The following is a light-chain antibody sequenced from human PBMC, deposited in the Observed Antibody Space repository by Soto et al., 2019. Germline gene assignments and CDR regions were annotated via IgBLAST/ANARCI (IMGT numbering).Light chain of an antibody. J-gene: IGKJ5*01. Sequence: DIQMTHSPSSLSASVGDRVTITCRASQSISSYLNWYQQKPGKAPKLLIHAASSLQSGVPSRFSGSGSGTDFTLTINSLQPEDFATYYCQQSYSTPITFGQGTRLEIK. CDR3: QQSYSTPIT. CDR2: AAS. CDR1: QSISSY. V-gene: IGKV1-39*01.